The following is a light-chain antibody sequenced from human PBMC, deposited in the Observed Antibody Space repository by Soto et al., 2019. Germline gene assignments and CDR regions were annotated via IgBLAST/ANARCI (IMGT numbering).Light chain of an antibody. CDR3: CSYAGSSTWV. CDR1: SSDVGSYTL. V-gene: IGLV2-23*01. CDR2: EGS. Sequence: QSALTQPASVSGSPGQSITISCTGTSSDVGSYTLVSWYQHHPGKAPKLMIYEGSKRPSGVSNRFSGSKSGNTASLTISGLQADDEADYYCCSYAGSSTWVFGGGTKLTVL. J-gene: IGLJ3*02.